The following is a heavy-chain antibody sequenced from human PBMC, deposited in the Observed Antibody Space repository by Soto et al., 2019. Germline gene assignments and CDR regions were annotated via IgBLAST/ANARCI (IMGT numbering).Heavy chain of an antibody. D-gene: IGHD1-26*01. CDR3: ANHAGGSYEINYNYNYHVKI. CDR1: GFTFNKYA. J-gene: IGHJ6*02. CDR2: ISYDGSKK. V-gene: IGHV3-30*18. Sequence: QVQLVESGRGVVQPGGSLRLSCAASGFTFNKYAMHWVHQAPGKGLEWVAVISYDGSKKFYAGPVKGRFTISRDNPKSTLFPQMNSLRADDSAVFYCANHAGGSYEINYNYNYHVKISGHGTRVSVSS.